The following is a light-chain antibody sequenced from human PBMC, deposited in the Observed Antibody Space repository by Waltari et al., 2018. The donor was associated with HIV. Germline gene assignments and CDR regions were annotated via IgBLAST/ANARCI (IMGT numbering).Light chain of an antibody. J-gene: IGLJ1*01. CDR3: LSADSSGTYV. CDR2: KNT. Sequence: SSELTQPPSVSVSPGQTARITCSGDASPQPYTHWFQQKPGPAPLVVIHKNTERPSGIPERFSASRSGTTVTLTISGVQTDDEADYYCLSADSSGTYVFGPGTTVTVL. V-gene: IGLV3-25*03. CDR1: ASPQPY.